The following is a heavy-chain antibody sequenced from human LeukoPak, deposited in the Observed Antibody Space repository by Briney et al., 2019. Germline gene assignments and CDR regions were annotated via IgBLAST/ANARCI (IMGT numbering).Heavy chain of an antibody. V-gene: IGHV3-9*01. CDR2: ISWNSGSI. J-gene: IGHJ4*02. CDR1: GFTFDDYA. CDR3: ATARDDMGVFDY. Sequence: GRSLRLSCAASGFTFDDYAMHWVRQAPGKGLEWVSGISWNSGSIGYADSVKGRFTISRDNAKNSLYLQMNSLRAEDTAVYYCATARDDMGVFDYWGQGTLVTVSS. D-gene: IGHD3-9*01.